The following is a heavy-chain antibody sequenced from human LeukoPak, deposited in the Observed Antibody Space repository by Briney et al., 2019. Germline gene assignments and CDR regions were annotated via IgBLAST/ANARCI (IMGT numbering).Heavy chain of an antibody. Sequence: GGSLRLSCAASGFTVSSNYMSWVRQAPGKGLEWVSVIYSGGSTYYADSVKGRFTISRDNSKNTLYLQMNSLRAEDTAVYYCARDRSHVKGRFDYWGQGTLVTVSS. CDR3: ARDRSHVKGRFDY. CDR1: GFTVSSNY. D-gene: IGHD3-10*01. CDR2: IYSGGST. V-gene: IGHV3-66*01. J-gene: IGHJ4*02.